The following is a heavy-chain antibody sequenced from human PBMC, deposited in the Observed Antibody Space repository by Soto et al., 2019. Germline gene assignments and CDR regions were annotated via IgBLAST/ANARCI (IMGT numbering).Heavy chain of an antibody. D-gene: IGHD2-15*01. CDR2: VSTSGRST. V-gene: IGHV3-64D*06. Sequence: GGSLRLSCSASGFIFSESTIYWVRQVPGKGLEAISAVSTSGRSTYYADSVKDRFTIPRDNSKNTLFLQMGSLRPEDTAIYYCVKQAHGLDGVAFDYWGQGTQVTVSS. J-gene: IGHJ4*02. CDR1: GFIFSEST. CDR3: VKQAHGLDGVAFDY.